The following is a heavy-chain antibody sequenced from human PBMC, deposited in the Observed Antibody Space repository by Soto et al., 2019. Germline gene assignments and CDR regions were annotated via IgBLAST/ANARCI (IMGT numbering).Heavy chain of an antibody. J-gene: IGHJ4*02. V-gene: IGHV5-51*01. CDR3: ARAPYYYDSSGYYFFDY. Sequence: GESLKISCKGSGYSFTSYWIGWVRQMPGKGLGWMGIIYPGDSDTRYSPSFQGQVTISADKSISTAYLQWSSLKASDTAMYYCARAPYYYDSSGYYFFDYWGQGTLVTVSS. CDR1: GYSFTSYW. D-gene: IGHD3-22*01. CDR2: IYPGDSDT.